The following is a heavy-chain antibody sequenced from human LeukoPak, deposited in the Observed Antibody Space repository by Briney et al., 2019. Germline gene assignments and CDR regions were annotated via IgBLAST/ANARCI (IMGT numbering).Heavy chain of an antibody. CDR1: GFTFSSYS. D-gene: IGHD6-6*01. V-gene: IGHV3-21*01. J-gene: IGHJ4*02. CDR3: ARGIAAIYYFDY. CDR2: ISSSSSYI. Sequence: GGSLRLSCAASGFTFSSYSMNWVRQAPGKGLEWVSSISSSSSYIYYADSVKGRFTISRDSGKTSLYLQRNSLRAEDTAVYYCARGIAAIYYFDYWGQGTLVTVSS.